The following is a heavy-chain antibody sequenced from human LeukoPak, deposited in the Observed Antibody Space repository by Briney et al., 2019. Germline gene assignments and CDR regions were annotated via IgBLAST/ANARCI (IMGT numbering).Heavy chain of an antibody. V-gene: IGHV4-34*01. D-gene: IGHD6-19*01. CDR2: INHGGST. Sequence: SETLSLTCAGYGGSFSGYYWSWIRQPPGKGLQSCGEINHGGSTNYNPSLKSRVLISVDTSKNQFSQQRSPGTAAAPAVYYWGRGLGSSGWYPAPGFDTWGEGTLVSASS. CDR1: GGSFSGYY. CDR3: GRGLGSSGWYPAPGFDT. J-gene: IGHJ5*02.